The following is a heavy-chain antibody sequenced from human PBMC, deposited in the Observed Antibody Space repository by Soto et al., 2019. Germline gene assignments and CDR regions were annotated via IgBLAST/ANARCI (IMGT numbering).Heavy chain of an antibody. V-gene: IGHV3-23*01. CDR3: AKVPPPRVPQSRTPKYGLDV. D-gene: IGHD2-2*01. CDR2: ISGSGGST. Sequence: EVQLLESGGGLVQPGGSLRLSCAASGFTFSSYAMSWVRQAPGKGQEWVSAISGSGGSTYYADSVKGRFTISRDNSMKSRGLETNSLRAEDTAVYYCAKVPPPRVPQSRTPKYGLDVWGRGTAVAVSS. J-gene: IGHJ6*02. CDR1: GFTFSSYA.